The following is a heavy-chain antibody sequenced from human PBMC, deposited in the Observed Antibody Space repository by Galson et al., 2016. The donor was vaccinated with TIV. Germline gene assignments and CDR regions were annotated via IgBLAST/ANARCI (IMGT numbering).Heavy chain of an antibody. CDR1: GFSLSDYA. CDR3: VREAVMSFGVDVFDV. D-gene: IGHD3/OR15-3a*01. CDR2: ISGRGGTT. Sequence: SLRLSCAASGFSLSDYAMTWVRQAPGKGLEWVSDISGRGGTTHYADSVKGRLSISRDNPKNSLYLQMNSLRPEDTAVYYCVREAVMSFGVDVFDVWGQGTVVTVPS. V-gene: IGHV3-23*01. J-gene: IGHJ3*01.